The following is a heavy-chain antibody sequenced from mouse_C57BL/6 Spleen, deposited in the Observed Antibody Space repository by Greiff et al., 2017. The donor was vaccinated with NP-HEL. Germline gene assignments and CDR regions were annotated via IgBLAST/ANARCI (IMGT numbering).Heavy chain of an antibody. CDR2: INYDGSST. D-gene: IGHD2-1*01. J-gene: IGHJ4*01. CDR1: GFTFSDYY. Sequence: EVKLVESEGGLVQPGSSMKLSCTASGFTFSDYYMAWVRQVPEKGLEWVANINYDGSSTYYLDSLKSRFIISRDNAKNILYLQMSSLKSEDTATYYCARDLGRDGNPFYAMDYWGQGTSVTVSS. CDR3: ARDLGRDGNPFYAMDY. V-gene: IGHV5-16*01.